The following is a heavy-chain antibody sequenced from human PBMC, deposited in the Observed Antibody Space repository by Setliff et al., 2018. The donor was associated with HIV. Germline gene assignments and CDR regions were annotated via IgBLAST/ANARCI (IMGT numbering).Heavy chain of an antibody. J-gene: IGHJ1*01. CDR2: INRSGNT. V-gene: IGHV4-34*01. D-gene: IGHD1-1*01. CDR3: ARETSVTPVGLDH. Sequence: PSETLSLTCAVYGGSFGAYYWTWIRQPPGKGLEWIGEINRSGNTKYNPSLKSRVTTSIDTSKKQFSLKLNSVTAADTAVYYCARETSVTPVGLDHWGQGTLVTVSS. CDR1: GGSFGAYY.